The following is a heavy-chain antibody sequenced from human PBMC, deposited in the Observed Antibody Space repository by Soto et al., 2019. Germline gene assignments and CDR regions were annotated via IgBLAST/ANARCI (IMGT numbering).Heavy chain of an antibody. Sequence: GGSLRLSCATSGITFSSYGMHWVRQAPGKGLEWVAVISYDGSNKYYADSVKGRFTISRDNSKNTVYLQMNSLRAEDTAVYYCAKDTYYHDSSGYYVFEYWGQGTLVTVSS. CDR1: GITFSSYG. CDR2: ISYDGSNK. CDR3: AKDTYYHDSSGYYVFEY. V-gene: IGHV3-30*18. J-gene: IGHJ4*02. D-gene: IGHD3-22*01.